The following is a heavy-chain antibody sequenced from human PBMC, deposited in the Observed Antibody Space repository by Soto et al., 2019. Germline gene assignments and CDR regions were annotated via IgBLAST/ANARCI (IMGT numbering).Heavy chain of an antibody. V-gene: IGHV3-23*01. CDR1: GFTFSTFD. D-gene: IGHD3-9*01. Sequence: GGSLRLSCAASGFTFSTFDMTWVRQAPGKGLEWVSIIRGTDGSTYYADSMKGRFTISKDNSRNTLYLQMNSLRAEDTAVYYCAPNNPGFWFDPWGQGTLVTVSS. J-gene: IGHJ5*02. CDR3: APNNPGFWFDP. CDR2: IRGTDGST.